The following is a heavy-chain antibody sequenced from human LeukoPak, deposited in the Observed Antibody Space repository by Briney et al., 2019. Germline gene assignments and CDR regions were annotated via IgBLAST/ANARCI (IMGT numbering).Heavy chain of an antibody. J-gene: IGHJ5*02. D-gene: IGHD3-16*01. CDR2: VFHTGSA. CDR3: ARRLRAESDASPDNWIGP. V-gene: IGHV4-59*08. Sequence: PETLSLTCSVSGGSIGSSFWNWIRQPPGKGLEWIGRVFHTGSARYNPSLTSRVPISVDTSTNQFSLTLHSVTAADTAIYYCARRLRAESDASPDNWIGPWGQGALVTVSS. CDR1: GGSIGSSF.